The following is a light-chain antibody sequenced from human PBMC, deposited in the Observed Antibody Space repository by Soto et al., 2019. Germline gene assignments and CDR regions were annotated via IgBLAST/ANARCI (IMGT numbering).Light chain of an antibody. V-gene: IGKV4-1*01. CDR3: QQCDETPRT. Sequence: DIVMTQSPESLAVSLGERATINCKSSQSVLYRSNNKNYVAWYQQKPGQPPKLLIYWASTRESGVPARFSGSGTGTDFTLTISNLQAEDVAVYYCQQCDETPRTFGQWTKLEIK. CDR1: QSVLYRSNNKNY. CDR2: WAS. J-gene: IGKJ1*01.